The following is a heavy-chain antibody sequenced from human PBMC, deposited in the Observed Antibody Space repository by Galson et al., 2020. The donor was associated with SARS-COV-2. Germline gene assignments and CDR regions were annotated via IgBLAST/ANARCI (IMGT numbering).Heavy chain of an antibody. CDR3: ARDSQGGSDCNYLLL. Sequence: ASVKVSCKASGYTFTSYYIHWVRQAPGHALEWMGIINPSGGGTTYPQKFQARVTMTRDTSTSTVYMELSSLRSEDAAVYYCARDSQGGSDCNYLLLWGQGTLVTVSS. CDR1: GYTFTSYY. J-gene: IGHJ4*02. V-gene: IGHV1-46*01. D-gene: IGHD2-21*02. CDR2: INPSGGGT.